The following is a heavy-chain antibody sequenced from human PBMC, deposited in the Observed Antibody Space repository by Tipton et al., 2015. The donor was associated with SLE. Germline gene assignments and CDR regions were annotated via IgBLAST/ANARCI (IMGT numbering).Heavy chain of an antibody. Sequence: QSGPEVKKPGSSVKVSCKSSGGSFSTEAISWVRQAPGQGLEWMGWISAYNGNTNYAQKLQGRVTMTTDTSTSTAYMELRSLRSDDTAVYYCARAPIVAPLSVRPFDYWGQGTLVTVSS. V-gene: IGHV1-18*01. D-gene: IGHD5-12*01. CDR2: ISAYNGNT. CDR1: GGSFSTEA. CDR3: ARAPIVAPLSVRPFDY. J-gene: IGHJ4*02.